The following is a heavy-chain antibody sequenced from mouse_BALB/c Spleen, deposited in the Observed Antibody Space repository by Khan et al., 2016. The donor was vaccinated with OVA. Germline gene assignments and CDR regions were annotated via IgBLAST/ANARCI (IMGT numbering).Heavy chain of an antibody. J-gene: IGHJ3*01. D-gene: IGHD2-14*01. CDR1: GYTFTNYG. CDR2: INTNTGEP. V-gene: IGHV9-3*02. Sequence: VQLVQSGPELKKPGGTVKISCKASGYTFTNYGMNWVKQAPGKGLKWMGCINTNTGEPTYAEEFKERFAFSLDTSASTAYLQINNLKNEDTDTYCCARGYYRYGSWFAYWGQGTLVTVSA. CDR3: ARGYYRYGSWFAY.